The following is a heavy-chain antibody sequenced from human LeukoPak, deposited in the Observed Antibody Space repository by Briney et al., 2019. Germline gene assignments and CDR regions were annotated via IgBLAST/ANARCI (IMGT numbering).Heavy chain of an antibody. J-gene: IGHJ4*02. V-gene: IGHV3-23*01. CDR3: AKDPYYYILTGYYLSFDY. CDR1: GFTFSSYN. CDR2: ISGSGGST. Sequence: PGGSLRLSCAASGFTFSSYNMNWVRQAPGKGLEWVSAISGSGGSTYYADSVKGRFTISRDNSKNTLYLQMNSLRAEDTAVYYCAKDPYYYILTGYYLSFDYWGQGTLVTVSS. D-gene: IGHD3-9*01.